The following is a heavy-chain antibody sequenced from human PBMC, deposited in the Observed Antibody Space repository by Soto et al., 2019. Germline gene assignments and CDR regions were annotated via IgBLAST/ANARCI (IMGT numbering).Heavy chain of an antibody. CDR1: GFTFTDYW. Sequence: EVQLVESGGGLVQPGGSLRLSCAASGFTFTDYWMNWVRQVPGEGLVWVSRVKYDVSSTNYADSVKGRFTISRDNAKNTLYLQMNSLRNEDTAVDFCARGARGYYYMDVWGKGTTVTVSS. J-gene: IGHJ6*03. V-gene: IGHV3-74*01. D-gene: IGHD3-10*01. CDR3: ARGARGYYYMDV. CDR2: VKYDVSST.